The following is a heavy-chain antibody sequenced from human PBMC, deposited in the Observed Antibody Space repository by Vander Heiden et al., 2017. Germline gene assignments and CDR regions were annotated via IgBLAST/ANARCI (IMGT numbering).Heavy chain of an antibody. Sequence: EVQLVQSGGGLVKPGGSLRLSCAAPGFTFSSYRMNWVRQDPGKGLEWVSSISSSSSYIYYADSVKGRFTISRDNAKNSLYLQMNSRRAEDTAVYYCARARITMIVENYYFDYWGQGTLVTVSS. D-gene: IGHD3-22*01. J-gene: IGHJ4*02. CDR3: ARARITMIVENYYFDY. CDR1: GFTFSSYR. V-gene: IGHV3-21*01. CDR2: ISSSSSYI.